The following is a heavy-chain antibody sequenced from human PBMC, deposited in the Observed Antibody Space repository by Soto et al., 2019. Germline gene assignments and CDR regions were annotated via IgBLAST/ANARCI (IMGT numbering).Heavy chain of an antibody. CDR1: GFTFNIYA. CDR2: ISFDGTKK. CDR3: AREDDYGYRYINYGLDV. J-gene: IGHJ6*02. V-gene: IGHV3-30-3*01. Sequence: LRLSCAASGFTFNIYALHWVRQAPGKGLEWVAVISFDGTKKYYSDSVKGRFTISRDNLKNTLYLQMNNLRVEDAALYFCAREDDYGYRYINYGLDVWGQGTTVTVSS. D-gene: IGHD4-17*01.